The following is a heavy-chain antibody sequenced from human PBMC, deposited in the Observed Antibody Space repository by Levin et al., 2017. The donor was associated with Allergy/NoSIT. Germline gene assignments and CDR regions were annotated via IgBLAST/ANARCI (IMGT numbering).Heavy chain of an antibody. Sequence: KVSCKGSGYRFTNYWIGWVRQMPGKGLEWMGIIYPGDSDTRYSPSFQGQVTISADKSSNTAYLQWSSLKASDTAIYYCARHIGSGDWEYYYYYYYLDVWGKGTTVTVSS. CDR1: GYRFTNYW. J-gene: IGHJ6*03. CDR2: IYPGDSDT. D-gene: IGHD3-10*01. V-gene: IGHV5-51*01. CDR3: ARHIGSGDWEYYYYYYYLDV.